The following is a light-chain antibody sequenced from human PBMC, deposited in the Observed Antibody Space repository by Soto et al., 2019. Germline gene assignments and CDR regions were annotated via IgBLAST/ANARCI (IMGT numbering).Light chain of an antibody. V-gene: IGLV2-14*03. CDR2: EVS. J-gene: IGLJ1*01. Sequence: QSVLTQPASVSGSPGQSITISCTGTSSDVSAYDFVSWYQQYPDKAPKLMIYEVSNRPSGVSNRFSGSKSVNTATLTISGLQAEDEADYYCSSYTSSSTRVFGTGTKVTVL. CDR3: SSYTSSSTRV. CDR1: SSDVSAYDF.